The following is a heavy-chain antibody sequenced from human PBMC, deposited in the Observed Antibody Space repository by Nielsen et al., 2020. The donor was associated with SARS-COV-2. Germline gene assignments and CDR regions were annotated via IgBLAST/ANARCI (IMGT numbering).Heavy chain of an antibody. J-gene: IGHJ6*02. Sequence: GESLKISCAASGFTFSSYEMNWVRQAPGKGLEWVSYISSSGSTIYYADSVKGRFTISRDNAKNSLYLQMNSLRDEDTAVYYCARYWVSERYYYYGMDVWGQGTTVTVSS. V-gene: IGHV3-48*03. CDR3: ARYWVSERYYYYGMDV. CDR1: GFTFSSYE. D-gene: IGHD3-9*01. CDR2: ISSSGSTI.